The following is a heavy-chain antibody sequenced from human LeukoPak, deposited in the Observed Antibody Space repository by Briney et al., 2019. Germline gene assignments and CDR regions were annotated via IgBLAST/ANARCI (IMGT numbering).Heavy chain of an antibody. J-gene: IGHJ4*02. CDR3: AGGDDNGDYEAID. D-gene: IGHD4-17*01. Sequence: ASVKVSCKASGYTFTGYYMHWVRQAPGQGLEWMGWINPNSGGTDYAQKFQGRVTMTRDTSISTAYMELSRLRSDDTAVYYCAGGDDNGDYEAIDWGQGTLVTVSS. V-gene: IGHV1-2*02. CDR2: INPNSGGT. CDR1: GYTFTGYY.